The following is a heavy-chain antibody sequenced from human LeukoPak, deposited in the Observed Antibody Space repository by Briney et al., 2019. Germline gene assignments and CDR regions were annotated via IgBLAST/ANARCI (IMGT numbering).Heavy chain of an antibody. J-gene: IGHJ4*02. D-gene: IGHD5-12*01. Sequence: GGSLRLSCAASGFTFSSYAMHWFRQAPGKGLEWVAVISYDGSNKYYADSVKGRFTISRDNSKNTLYLQMNSLRAEDTAVYYCASGYSGYDYNYFDYWGQGTLVTVSS. CDR3: ASGYSGYDYNYFDY. CDR1: GFTFSSYA. CDR2: ISYDGSNK. V-gene: IGHV3-30-3*01.